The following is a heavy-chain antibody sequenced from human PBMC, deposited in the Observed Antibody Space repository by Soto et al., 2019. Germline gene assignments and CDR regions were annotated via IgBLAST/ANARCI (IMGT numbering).Heavy chain of an antibody. CDR2: IYYSGST. CDR3: AKKNGVFDAFII. Sequence: SETLSLTCAVSGYSISSSNWWGWIRQPPGKGLEWIGYIYYSGSTYYNPSLKSRVTMSVDTSKNQFPLKLSSVTAVDTAVYYCAKKNGVFDAFIIGGKGKMAT. J-gene: IGHJ3*02. CDR1: GYSISSSNW. D-gene: IGHD4-17*01. V-gene: IGHV4-28*01.